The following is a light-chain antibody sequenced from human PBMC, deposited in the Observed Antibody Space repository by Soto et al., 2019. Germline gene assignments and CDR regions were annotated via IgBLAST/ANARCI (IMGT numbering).Light chain of an antibody. CDR3: QQTYTTPT. CDR1: QTITFY. Sequence: DIQMTQSPSSLSASIGDRVTITCRASQTITFYLNWYQQKPGRAPKLLIYYVSSLQGGVPSRFSGSGSGTDFTLTISSLQPEDFATYYCQQTYTTPTFGQGTKV. J-gene: IGKJ1*01. CDR2: YVS. V-gene: IGKV1-39*01.